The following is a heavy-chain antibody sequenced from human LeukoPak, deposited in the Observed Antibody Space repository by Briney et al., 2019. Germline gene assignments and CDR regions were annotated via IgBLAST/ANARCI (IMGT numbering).Heavy chain of an antibody. D-gene: IGHD3-16*01. CDR3: AKDYSPWGTFDP. CDR2: ISGSTGST. J-gene: IGHJ5*02. V-gene: IGHV3-23*01. CDR1: GFTFSSYA. Sequence: GGSLRLSCAASGFTFSSYAMSWVRQAPGKGLEWVSAISGSTGSTYYADSVRGRFTISRDNSKNTLYLQMNSLRAEDTAVYYCAKDYSPWGTFDPWGQGTLVTVSS.